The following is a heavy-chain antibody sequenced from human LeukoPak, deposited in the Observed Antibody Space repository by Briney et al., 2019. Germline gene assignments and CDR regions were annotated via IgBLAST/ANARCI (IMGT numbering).Heavy chain of an antibody. CDR2: IYYSGST. J-gene: IGHJ5*02. CDR1: GGSISSGDYY. Sequence: SETLSLTCTVSGGSISSGDYYWGWIRQPPGKGLEWIGYIYYSGSTYYNPSLKSRVTISVDTSENQFSLKLSSVTAADTAVYYCARERDDILTGYSNWFDPWGQGTLVTVSS. CDR3: ARERDDILTGYSNWFDP. V-gene: IGHV4-30-4*08. D-gene: IGHD3-9*01.